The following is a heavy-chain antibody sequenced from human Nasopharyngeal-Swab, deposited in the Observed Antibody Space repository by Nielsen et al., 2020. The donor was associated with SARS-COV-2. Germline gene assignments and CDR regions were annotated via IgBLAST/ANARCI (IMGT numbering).Heavy chain of an antibody. D-gene: IGHD4-17*01. J-gene: IGHJ4*02. Sequence: GGSLRLSCAASGFSFSGYAMTWVRQASGKGLEWVSTISDSGGSTYYADSVKGRFTISRDNSKNTLYLQMNSLRAEDTAVYYCAKGRTVTAIYFDYWGQGTLVTVSS. CDR1: GFSFSGYA. CDR3: AKGRTVTAIYFDY. CDR2: ISDSGGST. V-gene: IGHV3-23*01.